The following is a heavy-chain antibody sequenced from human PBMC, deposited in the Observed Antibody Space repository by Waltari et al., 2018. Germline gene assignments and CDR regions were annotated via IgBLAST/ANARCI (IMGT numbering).Heavy chain of an antibody. V-gene: IGHV3-30*01. CDR1: GISVSRYA. Sequence: QVQLVESGGGVVQPGKSLTLSCEVSGISVSRYAMPWVRQAPGKGLEWVAVISFDGNNIYFADSVKGRFTINRDNSKNTLSLQMNNLTPEDTAIYYCARDGHSYFYGSWSDYWGQGTLVTVSS. CDR2: ISFDGNNI. J-gene: IGHJ4*02. D-gene: IGHD3-10*01. CDR3: ARDGHSYFYGSWSDY.